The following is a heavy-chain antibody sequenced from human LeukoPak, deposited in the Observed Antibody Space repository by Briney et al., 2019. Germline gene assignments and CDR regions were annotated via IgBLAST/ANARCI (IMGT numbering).Heavy chain of an antibody. D-gene: IGHD2-2*02. CDR1: GGSIGSYY. Sequence: SETLSLTCTVSGGSIGSYYWSWIRQPPGKGLEWIGYIYYSGSTNYNPSLKSRVTISVDTSKNQFSLKLSSVTAADTAVYYCASGGYCSSTSCYSDYWGQGTLVTVSS. V-gene: IGHV4-59*01. CDR3: ASGGYCSSTSCYSDY. J-gene: IGHJ4*02. CDR2: IYYSGST.